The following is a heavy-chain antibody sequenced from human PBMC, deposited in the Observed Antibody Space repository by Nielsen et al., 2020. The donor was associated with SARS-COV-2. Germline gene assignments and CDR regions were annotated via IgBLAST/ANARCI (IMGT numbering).Heavy chain of an antibody. CDR3: AKARPVGANNRYYFDY. CDR1: GFTFDDYA. J-gene: IGHJ4*02. CDR2: ISWNSGSI. V-gene: IGHV3-9*01. Sequence: GGSLRLSCAASGFTFDDYAMHWVRQAPGKGLEWVSGISWNSGSIGYADSVKGRFTISRDNSKNTLYLQMNSLRAEDTAVYYCAKARPVGANNRYYFDYWGQGTLVTVSS. D-gene: IGHD1-26*01.